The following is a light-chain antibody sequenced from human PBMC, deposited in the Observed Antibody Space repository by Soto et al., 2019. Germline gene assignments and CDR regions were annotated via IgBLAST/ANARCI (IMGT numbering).Light chain of an antibody. CDR1: QGVSTY. Sequence: DIQLTQSPSLLSASVGDRVTITCRASQGVSTYLAWFQQKPGKVPKLLIYAASSLQSGVPSRFSGSGSGTDFTLTISSLQPEDFATYYCQQTHTTFTFGGGTTVEIK. CDR2: AAS. CDR3: QQTHTTFT. J-gene: IGKJ4*01. V-gene: IGKV1-39*01.